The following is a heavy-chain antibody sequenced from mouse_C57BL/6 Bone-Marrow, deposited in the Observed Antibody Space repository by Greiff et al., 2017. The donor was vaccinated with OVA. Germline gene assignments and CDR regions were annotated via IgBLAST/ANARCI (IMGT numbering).Heavy chain of an antibody. CDR1: GYAFTNYL. CDR3: ARHRGGYYLDY. J-gene: IGHJ2*01. Sequence: QVQLQQSGAELVRPGTSVKVSCKASGYAFTNYLIEWVKQRPGQGLEWIGVINPGSGGTNYNEKFKGKATLTADKSSSTAYMQLSSLTSEDSAVYFCARHRGGYYLDYWGQGTTLTVSS. CDR2: INPGSGGT. V-gene: IGHV1-54*01.